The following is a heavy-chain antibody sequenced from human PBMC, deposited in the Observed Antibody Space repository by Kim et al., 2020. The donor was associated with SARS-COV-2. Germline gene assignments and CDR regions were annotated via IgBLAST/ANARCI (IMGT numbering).Heavy chain of an antibody. J-gene: IGHJ6*02. Sequence: SQTLSLTCAISGDSVSSNSAAWNWIRQSPSRGLEWLGRTYYRSKWYNDYAVSVKSRITINPDTSKNQFSLQLNSVTPEDTAVYYCARGVRPWGDYYYGMDVWGQGTTVTVSS. CDR2: TYYRSKWYN. CDR3: ARGVRPWGDYYYGMDV. V-gene: IGHV6-1*01. D-gene: IGHD3-10*01. CDR1: GDSVSSNSAA.